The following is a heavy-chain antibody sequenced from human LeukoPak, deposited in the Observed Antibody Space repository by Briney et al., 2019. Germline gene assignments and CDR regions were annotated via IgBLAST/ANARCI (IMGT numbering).Heavy chain of an antibody. CDR1: GGSISSYY. Sequence: SETLSLTCTVSGGSISSYYWSWIRQPPGKGREWIGYIYYSGSTNYNPSLKSRVTISVDTPKNQFSLKLSSVTAADTAVYYCARAGITMVRGPISDWGQGTLVTVSS. D-gene: IGHD3-10*01. CDR3: ARAGITMVRGPISD. V-gene: IGHV4-59*01. J-gene: IGHJ4*02. CDR2: IYYSGST.